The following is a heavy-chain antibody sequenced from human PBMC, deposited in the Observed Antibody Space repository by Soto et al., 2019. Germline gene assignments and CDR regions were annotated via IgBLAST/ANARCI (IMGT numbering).Heavy chain of an antibody. V-gene: IGHV3-7*01. J-gene: IGHJ4*02. CDR3: AKGRS. CDR1: GFTFSNIW. Sequence: LVESGGGLVQPGGSLRLSCAASGFTFSNIWMSWGRRSPEKGPEWVASISPDGGEIYYVDSVKGGFTITRDNTRNSLYLQMNSLRAEDTAGYYCAKGRSWGQGTLVTVS. CDR2: ISPDGGEI.